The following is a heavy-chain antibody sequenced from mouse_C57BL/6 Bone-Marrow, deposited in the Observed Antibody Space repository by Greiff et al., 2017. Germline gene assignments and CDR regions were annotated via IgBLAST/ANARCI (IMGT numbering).Heavy chain of an antibody. CDR3: ARVLRDYAMDY. V-gene: IGHV1-55*01. Sequence: QVQLQQSGAELVKPGASVKMSCKASGYTFTSYWITWVKQRPGQGLEWIGDIYPGSGSTNYNEKFKSKATLTVDTSSSTAYMQLSSLTSEDSAVYYCARVLRDYAMDYWGQGTSVTVSS. CDR2: IYPGSGST. J-gene: IGHJ4*01. CDR1: GYTFTSYW.